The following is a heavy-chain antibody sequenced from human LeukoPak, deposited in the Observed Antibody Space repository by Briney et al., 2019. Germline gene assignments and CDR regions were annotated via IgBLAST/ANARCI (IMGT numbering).Heavy chain of an antibody. CDR3: AKDIGQLLIDDAFDI. J-gene: IGHJ3*02. CDR1: GFTFSSYS. Sequence: GGSLRLSCAASGFTFSSYSMNWVRQAPGKGLEWVSSISSSSSYIYYADSVKGRFTISRDNAKNSLYLQMNSLRAEDTAVYYCAKDIGQLLIDDAFDIWGQGTMVTVSS. D-gene: IGHD2-2*01. CDR2: ISSSSSYI. V-gene: IGHV3-21*04.